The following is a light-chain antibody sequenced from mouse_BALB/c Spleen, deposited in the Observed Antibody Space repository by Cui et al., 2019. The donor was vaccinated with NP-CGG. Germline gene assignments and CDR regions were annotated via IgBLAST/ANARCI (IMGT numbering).Light chain of an antibody. CDR2: GTN. Sequence: QAVVTQESALTTSPGETVTLTCSSSTGAVTTSNYANWVQEKPDYLFTGLIGGTNNRPPGIPARFSGSLIGDKAALTITGAQTEDEAIYFCALWYSNHWVFGGGTKLTVL. CDR1: TGAVTTSNY. V-gene: IGLV1*01. J-gene: IGLJ1*01. CDR3: ALWYSNHWV.